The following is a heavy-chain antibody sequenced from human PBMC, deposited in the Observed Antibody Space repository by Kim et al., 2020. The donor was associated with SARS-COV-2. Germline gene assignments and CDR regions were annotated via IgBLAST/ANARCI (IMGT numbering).Heavy chain of an antibody. CDR2: IGPSSSPI. D-gene: IGHD2-2*01. Sequence: GGSLRLSCAASGFTFSGYSMNWVRQAPGKGLEWVSYIGPSSSPIYYADSVKGRFTISRDNAKNSLYLQMNSLRDEATAVYYCARIRGPAIPGIWFDPWGQGTLVIVSS. J-gene: IGHJ5*02. CDR1: GFTFSGYS. V-gene: IGHV3-48*02. CDR3: ARIRGPAIPGIWFDP.